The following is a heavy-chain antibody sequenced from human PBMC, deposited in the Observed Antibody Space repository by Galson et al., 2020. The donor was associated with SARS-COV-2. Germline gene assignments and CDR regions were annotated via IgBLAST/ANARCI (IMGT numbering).Heavy chain of an antibody. Sequence: SETLSLTCTVSGGSISSSSYYWGWIRQPPGKGLEWIGSIYYSGGTYYNPSLKSRVTISVDTSKNQFSLKLSSVTAADTAVYYCATVDTAMAHGYYFDYWGQGTLVIVSA. V-gene: IGHV4-39*01. CDR3: ATVDTAMAHGYYFDY. CDR1: GGSISSSSYY. J-gene: IGHJ4*02. D-gene: IGHD5-18*01. CDR2: IYYSGGT.